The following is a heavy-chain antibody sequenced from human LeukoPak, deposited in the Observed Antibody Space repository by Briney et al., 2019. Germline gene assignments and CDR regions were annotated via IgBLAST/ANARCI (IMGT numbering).Heavy chain of an antibody. J-gene: IGHJ5*02. D-gene: IGHD3-10*01. Sequence: ASVKVSCKASGYTFTNYGISWVRQAPGQGLEWMGWISGYNGNTHYPQKLQDRVTMTTDTSTSTAYMELRSLRSDDTAVYYCARDYYGSGSFYIHWFDPWGQGTLVTVSS. CDR3: ARDYYGSGSFYIHWFDP. CDR1: GYTFTNYG. CDR2: ISGYNGNT. V-gene: IGHV1-18*01.